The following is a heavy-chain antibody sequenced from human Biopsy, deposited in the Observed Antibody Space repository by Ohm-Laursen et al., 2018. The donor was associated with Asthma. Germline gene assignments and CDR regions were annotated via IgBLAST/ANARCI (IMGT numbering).Heavy chain of an antibody. V-gene: IGHV3-30*18. CDR1: GFSFSEFV. CDR2: ISYDGSTK. Sequence: SLRLSCAASGFSFSEFVMHWVRQAPGKGLEWVAVISYDGSTKYYADSVKGRFTISRDNSKNTLYLQMNSLRGEDTAVYYCAKGRYKWNDGYYGLDVWGQGTTVTVSS. J-gene: IGHJ6*02. CDR3: AKGRYKWNDGYYGLDV. D-gene: IGHD1-20*01.